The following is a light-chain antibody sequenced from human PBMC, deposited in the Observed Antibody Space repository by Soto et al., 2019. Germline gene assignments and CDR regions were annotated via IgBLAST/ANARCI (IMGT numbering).Light chain of an antibody. CDR1: SSNIARNT. V-gene: IGLV1-44*01. CDR3: ATWGDSLLGWV. J-gene: IGLJ3*02. Sequence: QSVLTQPPSASGTPGQTVTISCSGSSSNIARNTESWYQEVPGTAPKLLIYSDNQRASGVPDRFSGSKSGTSASLAISGLQSEDEADYYCATWGDSLLGWVFGGGTKLTVL. CDR2: SDN.